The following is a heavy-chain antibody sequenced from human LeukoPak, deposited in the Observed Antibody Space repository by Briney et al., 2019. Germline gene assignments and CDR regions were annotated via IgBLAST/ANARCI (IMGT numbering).Heavy chain of an antibody. CDR2: IYYSGST. Sequence: PSETLSLTCTVSGGSISSSSYYWGWIRQPPGKGLEWIGSIYYSGSTYYNPSLKSRVTISVDTSKNQFSLKLSSVTAADTAVYYCAREGIAVAGHAFDYWGQGTLVTVSS. D-gene: IGHD6-19*01. CDR1: GGSISSSSYY. CDR3: AREGIAVAGHAFDY. V-gene: IGHV4-39*07. J-gene: IGHJ4*02.